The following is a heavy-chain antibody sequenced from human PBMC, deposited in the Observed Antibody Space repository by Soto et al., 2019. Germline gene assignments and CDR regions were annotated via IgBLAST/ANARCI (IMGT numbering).Heavy chain of an antibody. J-gene: IGHJ4*02. Sequence: QVQLQESGPGLVKPSQTLSLTCTVSGGSISSGGYYWSWIRQHPGKGLEWIGYIYYSGSTYYNPSLKSRVTIAVDTSKNQFSLKLSSLTAADTAVYYCARVVTGTTWRGWYFDYWGQGTLVTVSS. CDR3: ARVVTGTTWRGWYFDY. D-gene: IGHD1-7*01. V-gene: IGHV4-31*03. CDR2: IYYSGST. CDR1: GGSISSGGYY.